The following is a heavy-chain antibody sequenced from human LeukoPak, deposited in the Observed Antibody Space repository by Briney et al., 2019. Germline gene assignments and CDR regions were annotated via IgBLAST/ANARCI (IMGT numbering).Heavy chain of an antibody. CDR3: ARGYCSGGSCNRPFDY. J-gene: IGHJ4*02. Sequence: GGSLRLSCAASGFTLSSYWMHWVRQAPGKGVGWVSRIYSDGSSTNYADSVKGGFTISRDNAKNTLYLQMNSLRAEDTAVYYCARGYCSGGSCNRPFDYWGQGTLVTVSS. V-gene: IGHV3-74*01. CDR1: GFTLSSYW. D-gene: IGHD2-15*01. CDR2: IYSDGSST.